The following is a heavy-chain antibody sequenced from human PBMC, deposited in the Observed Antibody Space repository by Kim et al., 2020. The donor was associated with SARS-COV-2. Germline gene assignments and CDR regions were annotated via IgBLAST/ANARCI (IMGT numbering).Heavy chain of an antibody. CDR2: ISGSGGST. V-gene: IGHV3-23*01. D-gene: IGHD5-12*01. CDR3: AKAARVAMKASYYYAMDV. CDR1: GFTFSSYA. Sequence: GGSLRLSCAASGFTFSSYAMSWVRQAPGKGLEWVSAISGSGGSTYYADSVKGRFTISRDNSKNTLYVQMNSLRAEDTAVYYCAKAARVAMKASYYYAMDVWGQGTTVTVSS. J-gene: IGHJ6*02.